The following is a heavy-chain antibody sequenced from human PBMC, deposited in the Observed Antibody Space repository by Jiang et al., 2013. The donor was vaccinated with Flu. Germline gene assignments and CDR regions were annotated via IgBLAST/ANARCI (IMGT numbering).Heavy chain of an antibody. CDR2: ISGSGGST. D-gene: IGHD3-22*01. CDR1: GFTFSSYA. J-gene: IGHJ4*02. Sequence: VQLLESGGGLVQPGGSLRLSCAASGFTFSSYAMSWVRQAPGKGLEWVSAISGSGGSTYYADSVKGRFTISRDNSKNTLYLQMNSLRAEDTAVYYCASFGQNYDSSGYYSLFFDYWGQGTLVTVSS. CDR3: ASFGQNYDSSGYYSLFFDY. V-gene: IGHV3-23*01.